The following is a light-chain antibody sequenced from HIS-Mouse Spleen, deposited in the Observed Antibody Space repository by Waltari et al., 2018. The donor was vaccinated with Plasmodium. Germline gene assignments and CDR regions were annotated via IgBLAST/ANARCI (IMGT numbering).Light chain of an antibody. CDR1: QRVSSSY. V-gene: IGKV3-20*01. CDR3: QQYGSSPYT. Sequence: EIVLTQSPGTLSLSPGERATLSCRASQRVSSSYLAWYQKKPGQAPRLRIYGASSRATGIPDRFSGSGSGTDFTLTISRLEPEDFAVYYCQQYGSSPYTFGQGTKLEIK. CDR2: GAS. J-gene: IGKJ2*01.